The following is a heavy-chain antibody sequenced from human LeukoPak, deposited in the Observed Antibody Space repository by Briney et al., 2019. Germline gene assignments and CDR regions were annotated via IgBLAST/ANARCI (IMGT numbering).Heavy chain of an antibody. D-gene: IGHD1-1*01. V-gene: IGHV3-49*03. CDR1: GFTFREFA. CDR3: SREWGNGNDLRPDS. Sequence: GGSLRLSRTSSGFTFREFAVSWFRQAPGKGLEWIGFIRSSIYGGTPKAAASVKGRFIFSRDDSKGVAYLRMNGLKTDDTAVYYCSREWGNGNDLRPDSWGQGTLVTVSS. J-gene: IGHJ4*02. CDR2: IRSSIYGGTP.